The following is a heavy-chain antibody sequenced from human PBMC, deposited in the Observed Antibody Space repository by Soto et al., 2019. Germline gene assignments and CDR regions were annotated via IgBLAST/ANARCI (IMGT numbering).Heavy chain of an antibody. CDR1: GYSFTSYW. CDR2: IDPSDSYT. D-gene: IGHD3-3*01. CDR3: ARHLLMMDFWSGFNYYYGMDV. Sequence: GESLKISCKGSGYSFTSYWISWVRQMPGKGLEWMGRIDPSDSYTNYSASFQGHVTISADKSISTAYLQWSSLKASDTAMYYCARHLLMMDFWSGFNYYYGMDVWGQGTTVTSP. V-gene: IGHV5-10-1*01. J-gene: IGHJ6*02.